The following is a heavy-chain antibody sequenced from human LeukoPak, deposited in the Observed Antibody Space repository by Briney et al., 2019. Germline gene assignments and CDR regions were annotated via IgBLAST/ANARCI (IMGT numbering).Heavy chain of an antibody. Sequence: SETLSLTCGVSGGSLTGYYWSWIRQPPGKGLEWIGEINHSGSTKYNPSLESRVSISLDTSKNHFSLRLSSVTAADTAVYYCAGERQYFGESDWGRGTLVTVSS. CDR1: GGSLTGYY. CDR2: INHSGST. D-gene: IGHD3-10*01. CDR3: AGERQYFGESD. J-gene: IGHJ4*02. V-gene: IGHV4-34*01.